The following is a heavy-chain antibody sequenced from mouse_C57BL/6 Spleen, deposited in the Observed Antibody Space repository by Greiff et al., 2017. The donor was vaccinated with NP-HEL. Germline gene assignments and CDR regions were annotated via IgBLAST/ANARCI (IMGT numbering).Heavy chain of an antibody. V-gene: IGHV1-80*01. D-gene: IGHD1-1*01. CDR2: IYPGDGDT. CDR1: GYAFSSYW. Sequence: VQLQQSGAELVKPGASVKISCKASGYAFSSYWMNWVKQRPGKGLEWIGQIYPGDGDTNYNGKFKGKATLTADKSSSTAYLELSSLTSEDSAVYGCARLRTDYAMDYWGQGTSVTVSS. J-gene: IGHJ4*01. CDR3: ARLRTDYAMDY.